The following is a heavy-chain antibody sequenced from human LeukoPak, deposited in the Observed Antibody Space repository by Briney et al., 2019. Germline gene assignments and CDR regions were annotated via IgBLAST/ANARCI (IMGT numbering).Heavy chain of an antibody. V-gene: IGHV4-61*08. D-gene: IGHD3-22*01. J-gene: IGHJ6*02. CDR3: ARRTSGYRLRGMDV. CDR1: GGSISSDGYY. CDR2: IYYSGST. Sequence: PSETLSLTCTVFGGSISSDGYYWSWIRQPPGKGLEWIGYIYYSGSTNYNPSLKSRVTISVDTSKNQFSLKLSSVTAADTAVYYCARRTSGYRLRGMDVWGQGTTVTVSS.